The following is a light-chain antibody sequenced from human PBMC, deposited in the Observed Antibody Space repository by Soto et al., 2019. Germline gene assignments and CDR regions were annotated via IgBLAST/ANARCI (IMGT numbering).Light chain of an antibody. Sequence: EIVLTQSPGTLSLSPGERATLSCRASQSVSSSYLAWYQQKPGQAPMLLIYGASSRATGIPDRFSGSGSGKDFTLTISRLEPEDFAVYYCQQYGSSPPITSGQGTRLDIK. CDR3: QQYGSSPPIT. V-gene: IGKV3-20*01. J-gene: IGKJ5*01. CDR2: GAS. CDR1: QSVSSSY.